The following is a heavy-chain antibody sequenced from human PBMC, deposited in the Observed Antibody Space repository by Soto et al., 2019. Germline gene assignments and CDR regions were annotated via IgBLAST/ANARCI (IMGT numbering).Heavy chain of an antibody. V-gene: IGHV1-69*11. CDR1: GDVFSRYA. CDR3: ATGTLRHLSRYGMDV. D-gene: IGHD3-16*01. CDR2: LIPVLGTP. J-gene: IGHJ6*02. Sequence: QVQLVQSGGEVKKPGSSVKVSCKASGDVFSRYAINWVRQAPGQGLEWMGGLIPVLGTPNYAQEFQDRVTITADESTTTAYMELSSLRSEDTAVYHCATGTLRHLSRYGMDVWGQGTTVTVSS.